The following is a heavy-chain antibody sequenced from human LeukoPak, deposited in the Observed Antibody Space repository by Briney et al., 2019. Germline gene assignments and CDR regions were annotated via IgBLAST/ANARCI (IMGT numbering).Heavy chain of an antibody. CDR3: ARVGRGYYDSSGPGY. CDR2: ISSSSSTI. D-gene: IGHD3-22*01. Sequence: GGSLRLSCAASGFTFSSYSMNWVRQAPGKGLEWVSYISSSSSTIYYADSVKGRFTISRDNAKNSLYLQMNSLRAEDTAVYYCARVGRGYYDSSGPGYWGQGTLVTVSS. J-gene: IGHJ4*02. V-gene: IGHV3-48*01. CDR1: GFTFSSYS.